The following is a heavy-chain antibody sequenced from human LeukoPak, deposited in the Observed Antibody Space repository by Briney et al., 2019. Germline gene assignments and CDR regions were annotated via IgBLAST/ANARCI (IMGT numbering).Heavy chain of an antibody. Sequence: PGGSLRLSCAASGFTVSTNYMSWVRQAPGKGLKWFSVIYSGGSPYYADSVKRRFTISRDNYKNTLYLQMDSLRAEDTAVYYCAGERSGYSSTWYVDYWGQGTLVTVSS. V-gene: IGHV3-66*01. CDR1: GFTVSTNY. CDR3: AGERSGYSSTWYVDY. J-gene: IGHJ4*02. CDR2: IYSGGSP. D-gene: IGHD6-13*01.